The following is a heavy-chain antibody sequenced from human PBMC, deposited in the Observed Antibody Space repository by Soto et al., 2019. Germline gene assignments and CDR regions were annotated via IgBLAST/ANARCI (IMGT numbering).Heavy chain of an antibody. CDR1: GYIFDNYG. CDR3: VMVDNYVTPTPQDV. D-gene: IGHD3-16*01. CDR2: ISPYTGNT. V-gene: IGHV1-18*01. J-gene: IGHJ6*02. Sequence: QVPLVQSGDEVKKPGASVKVSCKASGYIFDNYGIAWVRQAPGQGLEWMGWISPYTGNTHSATKVQGRLTMTTDTSTSTAYMDLGSLTSDDTAVYYCVMVDNYVTPTPQDVWGQGTTVTVSS.